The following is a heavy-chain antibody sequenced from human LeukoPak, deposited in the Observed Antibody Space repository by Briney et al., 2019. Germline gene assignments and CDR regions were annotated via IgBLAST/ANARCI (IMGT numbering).Heavy chain of an antibody. Sequence: PGGSLRLSCAAPGFTFSTYALNWVRQAPGKGLEWVSSINSAGTSKKYADSLKGRFTISRDNAKNSLFLQLSSLRDEDTAVYYCARGRNAGGPYYSDYWGQGTLVTVSS. J-gene: IGHJ4*02. CDR3: ARGRNAGGPYYSDY. CDR1: GFTFSTYA. D-gene: IGHD4-23*01. V-gene: IGHV3-21*01. CDR2: INSAGTSK.